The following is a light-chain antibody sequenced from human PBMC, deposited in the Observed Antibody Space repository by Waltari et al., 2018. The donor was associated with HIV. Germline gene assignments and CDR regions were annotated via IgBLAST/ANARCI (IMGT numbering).Light chain of an antibody. CDR2: DVS. CDR1: SSDVGAYNF. V-gene: IGLV2-11*01. Sequence: QSALTQPRSVSGSPGQSVTISCTGTSSDVGAYNFVSWYQQHPGKAPKLMIYDVSKRPSGVPDRFSGSKSDNTASLTISGLQAEDEADFYCCSYAGSYTFAVFGGGTKLTVL. CDR3: CSYAGSYTFAV. J-gene: IGLJ2*01.